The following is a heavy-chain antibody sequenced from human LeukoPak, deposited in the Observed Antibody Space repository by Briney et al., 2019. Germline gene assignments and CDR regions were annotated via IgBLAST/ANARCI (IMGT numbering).Heavy chain of an antibody. CDR3: ARVPPSYSDSSKIYYWVYVDV. J-gene: IGHJ6*03. Sequence: SETLSLTCTVSGGSITNCCWGWIRQPAGRGLDWIGRISSTGNTAYSPSLQSRVTMSVDTSKNQFSLKLNSVTAADTAVYYCARVPPSYSDSSKIYYWVYVDVWGKGTPVTVSS. V-gene: IGHV4-4*07. CDR2: ISSTGNT. CDR1: GGSITNCC. D-gene: IGHD1-26*01.